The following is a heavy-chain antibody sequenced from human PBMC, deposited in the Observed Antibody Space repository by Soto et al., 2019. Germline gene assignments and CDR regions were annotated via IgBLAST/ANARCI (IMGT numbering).Heavy chain of an antibody. J-gene: IGHJ1*01. CDR3: AREDSSSGSAGTFQH. D-gene: IGHD3-22*01. Sequence: QVQLVESGGGVVQPGRSLRLSCAASGFTFGIYPMHWVGRAPGRGLEWVAVIGIDGTATSYPDSVKGRFTISRDNSKTTLYLEMNSLTVEDTALYFCAREDSSSGSAGTFQHWGQGTLVTVSS. V-gene: IGHV3-30-3*01. CDR1: GFTFGIYP. CDR2: IGIDGTAT.